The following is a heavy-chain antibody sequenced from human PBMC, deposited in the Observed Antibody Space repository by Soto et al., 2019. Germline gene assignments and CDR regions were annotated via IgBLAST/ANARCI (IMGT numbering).Heavy chain of an antibody. D-gene: IGHD5-18*01. CDR1: GYSLTSYW. V-gene: IGHV5-51*01. Sequence: GESLKISCKGSGYSLTSYWIGCVRQRSGKGLEWMGIIYPGDSDTRYSPSFQGQVTTSADKSISTAYLQSSSLKASDTAMYYCARLRGYSSGTFDYWGQGTLVTVSS. CDR3: ARLRGYSSGTFDY. CDR2: IYPGDSDT. J-gene: IGHJ4*02.